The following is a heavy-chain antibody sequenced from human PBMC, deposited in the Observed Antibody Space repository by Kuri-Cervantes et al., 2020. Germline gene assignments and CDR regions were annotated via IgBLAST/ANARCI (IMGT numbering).Heavy chain of an antibody. V-gene: IGHV3-23*01. CDR3: AKVSMIVVVPDY. Sequence: GGSLRLSCAASGFTFSSYAMSWVRQAPGKGLEWVSASSGSGGSTYYADSVKGRFTISRDNSKNTLYLQMNSLRAEDTAVYYCAKVSMIVVVPDYWGQGTLVTVSS. D-gene: IGHD3-22*01. CDR2: SSGSGGST. CDR1: GFTFSSYA. J-gene: IGHJ4*02.